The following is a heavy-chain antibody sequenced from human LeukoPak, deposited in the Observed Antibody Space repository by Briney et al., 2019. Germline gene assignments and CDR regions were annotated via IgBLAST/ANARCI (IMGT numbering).Heavy chain of an antibody. J-gene: IGHJ4*02. Sequence: GGSLRLSCAASGFTFSSYSMNWVRQAPGKGLEWVSYIISSSSYIYYADSVKGRFTISRDNAKNSLYLQMNSLRAEDTAVYYCARDPDLRAYFDYWGQGTLVTVSS. V-gene: IGHV3-21*06. CDR2: IISSSSYI. CDR3: ARDPDLRAYFDY. CDR1: GFTFSSYS. D-gene: IGHD3-3*01.